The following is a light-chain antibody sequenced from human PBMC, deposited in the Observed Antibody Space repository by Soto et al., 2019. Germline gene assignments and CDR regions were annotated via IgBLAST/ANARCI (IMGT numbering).Light chain of an antibody. Sequence: ELVLTQSPVTLSVSPGERVTLSCRASQRVGSNYLAWYQQKPGQTPRLLIYGISARATGIPDRFSGSRSGTDFTLTISSLQSEDFAVHYCQQYTSWPITFGQGTRLEIK. J-gene: IGKJ5*01. CDR3: QQYTSWPIT. V-gene: IGKV3-15*01. CDR2: GIS. CDR1: QRVGSN.